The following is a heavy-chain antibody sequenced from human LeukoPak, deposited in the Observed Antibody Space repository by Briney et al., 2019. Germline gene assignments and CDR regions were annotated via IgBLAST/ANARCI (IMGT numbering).Heavy chain of an antibody. Sequence: PGGSLRLSCAASEFTFSSYAMSWVRQAPGKGLEWVPAISGSGGSTYYADSVKGRFTISRDNSKNTLYLQMNSLRAEDTAVYYCAKTKLGYCSGGSCYSRHYRLDSWGQGTLVTVSS. CDR2: ISGSGGST. J-gene: IGHJ4*02. D-gene: IGHD2-15*01. CDR3: AKTKLGYCSGGSCYSRHYRLDS. CDR1: EFTFSSYA. V-gene: IGHV3-23*01.